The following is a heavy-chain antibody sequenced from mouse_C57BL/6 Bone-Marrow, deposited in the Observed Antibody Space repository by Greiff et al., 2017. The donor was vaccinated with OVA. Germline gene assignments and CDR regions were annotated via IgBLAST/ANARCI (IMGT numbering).Heavy chain of an antibody. CDR1: GFTFSDYY. Sequence: EVMLVESGGGLVQPGGSLKLSCAASGFTFSDYYMYWVRQTPEKRLEWVAYISNGGGSTYYPDTVKGRFTISRDNAKNTLYLQMSRLKSEDTAMYYCARLELGGVDYWGQGTTLTVSS. J-gene: IGHJ2*01. CDR2: ISNGGGST. V-gene: IGHV5-12*01. CDR3: ARLELGGVDY. D-gene: IGHD4-1*01.